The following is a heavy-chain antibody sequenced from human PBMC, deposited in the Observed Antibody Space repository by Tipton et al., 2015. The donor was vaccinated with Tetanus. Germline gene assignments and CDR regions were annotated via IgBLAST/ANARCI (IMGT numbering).Heavy chain of an antibody. Sequence: SLRLSCAVSGFSFSQYGMHWVRQAPGKGLEWVAVTIDDAGEKYYAESVKGRFSVSRDNSRSALYLQMNSLRAEDTAVYYCARGSSPISGVIIIPNYFDSWGQGTLVTVSS. CDR3: ARGSSPISGVIIIPNYFDS. CDR1: GFSFSQYG. V-gene: IGHV3-30*03. J-gene: IGHJ4*02. D-gene: IGHD3-3*01. CDR2: TIDDAGEK.